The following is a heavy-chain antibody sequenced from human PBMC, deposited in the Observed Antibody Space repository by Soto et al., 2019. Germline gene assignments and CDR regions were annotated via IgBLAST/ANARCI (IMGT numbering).Heavy chain of an antibody. CDR1: GGSISSYY. CDR3: ASVEMATSHFDY. CDR2: IYYSGST. V-gene: IGHV4-59*01. D-gene: IGHD5-12*01. Sequence: SETLSLTCTVSGGSISSYYWSWIRQPPGKGLEWIGYIYYSGSTNYNPSLKSRVTISVDTSKNQFSLKLSSVTAADTAVYYCASVEMATSHFDYWGQGTLVTVSS. J-gene: IGHJ4*02.